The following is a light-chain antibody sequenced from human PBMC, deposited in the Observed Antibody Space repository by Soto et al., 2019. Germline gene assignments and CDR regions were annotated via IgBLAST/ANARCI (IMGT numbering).Light chain of an antibody. CDR1: QSISTW. V-gene: IGKV1-5*01. CDR2: DAS. Sequence: DIQMTQSPSTVSASVGDAVTITCRASQSISTWLAWYQQKPGKAPNLLIYDASTLERGGPSGFSGSGSRTEVTLTVSSLQQDDCATYYCQQYSSYPYTYGQGTKLEIK. J-gene: IGKJ2*01. CDR3: QQYSSYPYT.